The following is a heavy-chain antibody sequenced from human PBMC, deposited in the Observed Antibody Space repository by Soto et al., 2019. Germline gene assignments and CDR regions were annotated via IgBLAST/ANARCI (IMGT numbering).Heavy chain of an antibody. D-gene: IGHD3-16*01. Sequence: VGSLRLSCAVSGFNVMSYWMSWVRQAPGKGLEWVASIKEDGSEIYYLHSVRGRFSISKDSAGNALHLTMNYLSAEDTGVYFCARDIGFDYVNWGQGTLVTVSS. J-gene: IGHJ4*02. CDR2: IKEDGSEI. V-gene: IGHV3-7*01. CDR1: GFNVMSYW. CDR3: ARDIGFDYVN.